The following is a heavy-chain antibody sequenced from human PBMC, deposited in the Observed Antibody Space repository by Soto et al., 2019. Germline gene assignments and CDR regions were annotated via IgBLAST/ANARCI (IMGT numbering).Heavy chain of an antibody. CDR1: GYTVASYA. CDR3: ARDPPPPDY. Sequence: QVQLVQSGAEVKKPGASVKVSCKASGYTVASYAITWMRQGPGQGLVWMEWISAYNGNTNYAQKLQGRVTMTTDTSTSTAYMELRSLRSDDTVVYYCARDPPPPDYWGQGTLVTVSS. V-gene: IGHV1-18*01. CDR2: ISAYNGNT. J-gene: IGHJ4*02.